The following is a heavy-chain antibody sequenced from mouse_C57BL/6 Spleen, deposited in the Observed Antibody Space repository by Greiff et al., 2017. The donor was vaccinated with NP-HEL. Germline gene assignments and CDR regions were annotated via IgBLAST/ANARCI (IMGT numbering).Heavy chain of an antibody. CDR3: ARFLYDGYRGYAMDY. CDR2: IDPSDSYT. CDR1: GYTFTSYW. Sequence: QVQLQQPGAELVMPGASVKLSCKASGYTFTSYWMHWVKQRPGQGLEWIGEIDPSDSYTNYNQKFKGKSTLTVDKSSSTAYMQLSSLTSEDSAVYYCARFLYDGYRGYAMDYWGQGTSVTVSS. V-gene: IGHV1-69*01. D-gene: IGHD2-3*01. J-gene: IGHJ4*01.